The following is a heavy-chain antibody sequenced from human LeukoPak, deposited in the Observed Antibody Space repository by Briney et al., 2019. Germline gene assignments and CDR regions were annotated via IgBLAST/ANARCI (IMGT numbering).Heavy chain of an antibody. D-gene: IGHD2-8*01. J-gene: IGHJ5*02. CDR3: ARDFSTAYGTDWFDP. CDR1: GGSISSYY. V-gene: IGHV4-4*07. Sequence: PSETLSLTCTVSGGSISSYYWSWIRQPAGKGLEWIGRIYTSGSTNYNPSLKRRVTISVDTSKNQFSLKLSSVTAADTAVYYCARDFSTAYGTDWFDPWGQGTLVTVSS. CDR2: IYTSGST.